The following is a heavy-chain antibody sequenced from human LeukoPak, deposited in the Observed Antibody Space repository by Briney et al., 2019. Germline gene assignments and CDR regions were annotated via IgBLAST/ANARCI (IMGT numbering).Heavy chain of an antibody. CDR2: IYYSGST. D-gene: IGHD5-24*01. CDR3: ARRGRWLHKEVNDY. CDR1: GGSISSSSYY. V-gene: IGHV4-39*06. J-gene: IGHJ4*02. Sequence: PSETLSLTCTVSGGSISSSSYYWGWIRQPPGKGLEGIGSIYYSGSTYYNPSLKSRVTISVDTSKNQFPLKLSSVTAADTAVYYCARRGRWLHKEVNDYWGQGTLVTVSS.